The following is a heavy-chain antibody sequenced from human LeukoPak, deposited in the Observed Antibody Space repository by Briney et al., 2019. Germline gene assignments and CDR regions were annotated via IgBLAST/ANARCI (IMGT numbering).Heavy chain of an antibody. CDR1: GFTFSDYY. CDR2: ISSSGSTI. J-gene: IGHJ4*02. V-gene: IGHV3-11*01. Sequence: GGSLRLSCAASGFTFSDYYMSWIRQAPGKGLEWVSYISSSGSTIYYADSVKGRFTISRDNAKNSLYLEMNSLRAEGTAGYFWSKGRSQGFFDYWGQGTLVTVFS. CDR3: SKGRSQGFFDY. D-gene: IGHD1-26*01.